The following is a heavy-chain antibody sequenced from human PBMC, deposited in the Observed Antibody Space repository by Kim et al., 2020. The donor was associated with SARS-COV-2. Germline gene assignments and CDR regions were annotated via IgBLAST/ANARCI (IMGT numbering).Heavy chain of an antibody. CDR2: IWYDGSNK. Sequence: GGSLRLSCAASGFTFSSYGMHWVRQAPGKGLEWVAVIWYDGSNKYYADSVKGRFTISRDNSKNTLYLQMNSLRAEDTAVYYCARDPSKALLSDFWSGYFGPGAKDYYYYGMDFWGQGTPVTVSS. CDR3: ARDPSKALLSDFWSGYFGPGAKDYYYYGMDF. D-gene: IGHD3-3*01. CDR1: GFTFSSYG. J-gene: IGHJ6*02. V-gene: IGHV3-33*08.